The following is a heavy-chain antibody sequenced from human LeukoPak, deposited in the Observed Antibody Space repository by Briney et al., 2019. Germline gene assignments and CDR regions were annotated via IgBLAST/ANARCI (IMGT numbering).Heavy chain of an antibody. CDR2: IIPIFGTA. J-gene: IGHJ6*03. D-gene: IGHD5-18*01. CDR1: GGTFSSYA. CDR3: ARLLQLWPHYYMDV. Sequence: ASVKVSCKASGGTFSSYAISWLRQAAGQGLEWMGGIIPIFGTANYAQKFQGRVTITTDESTRTAYMELSSLRSEDTAVYYCARLLQLWPHYYMDVWGKGTTVTVSS. V-gene: IGHV1-69*05.